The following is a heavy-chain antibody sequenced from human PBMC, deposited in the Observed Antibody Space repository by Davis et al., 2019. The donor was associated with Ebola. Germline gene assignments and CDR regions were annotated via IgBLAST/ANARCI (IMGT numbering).Heavy chain of an antibody. D-gene: IGHD2-15*01. Sequence: PGGSLRLSCAASGFTFDNYAMSWVRQAPGRGLEWISTISGTGASIYYADSVKGRFTISRDSSKNTVYLQMNSLRPEDTAVYFCAKDAATVVVLAALDSWGQGTLVTVSS. V-gene: IGHV3-23*01. CDR3: AKDAATVVVLAALDS. J-gene: IGHJ4*02. CDR2: ISGTGASI. CDR1: GFTFDNYA.